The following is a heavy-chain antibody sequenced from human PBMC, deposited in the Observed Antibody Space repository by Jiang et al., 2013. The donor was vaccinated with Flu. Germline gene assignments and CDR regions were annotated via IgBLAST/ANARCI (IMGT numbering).Heavy chain of an antibody. Sequence: GSGLVKPSQTLSLTCTVSGGSISSGPYYWTWIRQPAGKGLEWIGRIYTSGSTSYNPSLKSRLTISLDTSKSQFSLKLSSVTAADTAVYYCARQDMTAVDTFDSWGQGTLVTVSS. CDR2: IYTSGST. V-gene: IGHV4-61*02. J-gene: IGHJ4*02. CDR1: GGSISSGPYY. CDR3: ARQDMTAVDTFDS. D-gene: IGHD2-21*02.